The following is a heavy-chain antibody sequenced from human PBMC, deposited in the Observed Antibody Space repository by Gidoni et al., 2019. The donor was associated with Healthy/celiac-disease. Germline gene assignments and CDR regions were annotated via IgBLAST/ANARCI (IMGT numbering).Heavy chain of an antibody. CDR3: AKDPWFGEGNWFDP. Sequence: EVQLVESGGGLVQPGRSLRLSCAASGFTFDDYAMHWVRQAPGKGLEWVSGISWNSGSIGYADSVKGRFTISRDNAKNSLYLQMNSLRAEDTALYYCAKDPWFGEGNWFDPWGQGTLVTVSS. J-gene: IGHJ5*02. V-gene: IGHV3-9*01. CDR2: ISWNSGSI. CDR1: GFTFDDYA. D-gene: IGHD3-10*01.